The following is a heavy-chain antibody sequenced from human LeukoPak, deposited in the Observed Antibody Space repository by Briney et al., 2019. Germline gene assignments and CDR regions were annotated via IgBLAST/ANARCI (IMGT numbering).Heavy chain of an antibody. Sequence: PSETLSLTCAVSGGSISSANWWSWVRQPPGKGLEWIGEISHSGSTRYNPSLESRVTISVDKSKKQFSLNLSSVTAADTAMYFCARDTVTTWYLDYWGQGTLVTVSS. CDR1: GGSISSANW. D-gene: IGHD4-17*01. CDR3: ARDTVTTWYLDY. V-gene: IGHV4-4*02. J-gene: IGHJ4*02. CDR2: ISHSGST.